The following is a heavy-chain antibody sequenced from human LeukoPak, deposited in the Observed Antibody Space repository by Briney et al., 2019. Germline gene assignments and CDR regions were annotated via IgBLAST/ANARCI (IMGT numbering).Heavy chain of an antibody. CDR3: AREKEGGDGYPWYHDAFDI. J-gene: IGHJ3*02. CDR1: GFTFSNYW. V-gene: IGHV3-7*03. D-gene: IGHD5-24*01. CDR2: INRDGSER. Sequence: GGSLRLSCAASGFTFSNYWMTWVRQAPGKGLEWMANINRDGSERYYVDSVKGRFTISRDDAKSSLYLQMNSLRAEDTAVYYCAREKEGGDGYPWYHDAFDIWGQGTMVTVSS.